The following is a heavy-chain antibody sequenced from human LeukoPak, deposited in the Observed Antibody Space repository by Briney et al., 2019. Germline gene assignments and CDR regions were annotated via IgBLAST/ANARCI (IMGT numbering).Heavy chain of an antibody. V-gene: IGHV1-3*01. J-gene: IGHJ4*02. CDR2: INAGNGNT. Sequence: ASVTVSCTASGYTFTSYAMHWVRQAPGQRLEWMGWINAGNGNTKYSQKFQGRVTITRDTSASTAYMELSSLRSEDTAVYYCARSDSGYYDSSGYYYPFDYWGQGTLVTVSS. CDR3: ARSDSGYYDSSGYYYPFDY. D-gene: IGHD3-22*01. CDR1: GYTFTSYA.